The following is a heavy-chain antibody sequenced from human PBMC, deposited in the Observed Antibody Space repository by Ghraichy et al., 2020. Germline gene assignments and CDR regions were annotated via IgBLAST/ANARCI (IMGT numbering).Heavy chain of an antibody. V-gene: IGHV3-7*01. J-gene: IGHJ4*02. D-gene: IGHD6-19*01. Sequence: GGSLRLSCAASGFTFSSYWMTWVRQAPGKGLEWVANIKQDGSQKYYVDSVKGRFTVSRDNAKNSVYLQMNSLRAEDTAVYYCARLPWGSGHSGWPKDYWGQGTLVTVSS. CDR1: GFTFSSYW. CDR2: IKQDGSQK. CDR3: ARLPWGSGHSGWPKDY.